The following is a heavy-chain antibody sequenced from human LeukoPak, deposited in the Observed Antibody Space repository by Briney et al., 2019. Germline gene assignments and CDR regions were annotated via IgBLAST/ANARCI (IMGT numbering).Heavy chain of an antibody. J-gene: IGHJ4*02. CDR1: GFTFSSYA. Sequence: GGSLTLSCAASGFTFSSYAMHWVRQAPGKGLEWVAVISYDGSNKYYADSVKGRFTISRDNSKNTLYLQMNSLRAEDTAVYYCAREYRGTYSSSWSYFDYWGQGTLVTVSS. D-gene: IGHD6-13*01. CDR2: ISYDGSNK. V-gene: IGHV3-30-3*01. CDR3: AREYRGTYSSSWSYFDY.